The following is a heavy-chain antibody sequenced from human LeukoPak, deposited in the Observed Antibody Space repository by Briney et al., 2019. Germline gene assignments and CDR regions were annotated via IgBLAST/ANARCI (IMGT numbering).Heavy chain of an antibody. CDR3: ASSEGDMAAFDY. J-gene: IGHJ4*02. CDR2: MNPNSGNT. V-gene: IGHV1-8*01. Sequence: ASVKASCKASGYTFTSHDINWVRQATGQGLEWMGWMNPNSGNTGYAQKFQGRVTMTRNTSISTAYMELSSLRSEDTAVYYCASSEGDMAAFDYWGQGTLVTVSS. CDR1: GYTFTSHD. D-gene: IGHD3-9*01.